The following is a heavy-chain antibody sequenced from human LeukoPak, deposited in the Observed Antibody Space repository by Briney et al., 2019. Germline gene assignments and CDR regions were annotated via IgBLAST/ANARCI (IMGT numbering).Heavy chain of an antibody. CDR1: GDSISSSTYY. J-gene: IGHJ4*02. Sequence: PSETLSLTCIVSGDSISSSTYYWAWIRQPPGKGLEWIGSISHTGTTYYKPSLKSQVTISVDASKSQFSLRLNSVTAADTAVYYCARYSYYDSSLYWGQGTLVTVSS. CDR2: ISHTGTT. CDR3: ARYSYYDSSLY. V-gene: IGHV4-39*07. D-gene: IGHD3-22*01.